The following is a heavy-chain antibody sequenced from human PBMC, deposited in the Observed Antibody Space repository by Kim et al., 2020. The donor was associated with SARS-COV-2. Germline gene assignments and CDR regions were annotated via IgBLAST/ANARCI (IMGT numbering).Heavy chain of an antibody. CDR3: ARAPVRYGDYFDY. V-gene: IGHV3-30*01. Sequence: YRDSVTGRFTNSRDNSKHTLYLQMNSLRAEDTAVYYCARAPVRYGDYFDYWGQGTLVTVSS. D-gene: IGHD4-17*01. J-gene: IGHJ4*02.